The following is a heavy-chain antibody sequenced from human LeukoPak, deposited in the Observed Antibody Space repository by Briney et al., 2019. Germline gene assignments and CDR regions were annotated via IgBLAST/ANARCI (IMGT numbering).Heavy chain of an antibody. CDR2: IRSKAYGGTT. CDR1: GFTFGDYA. J-gene: IGHJ6*03. Sequence: GGSLRLSCTASGFTFGDYAMSWVRQAPGKGLEWVGFIRSKAYGGTTEYAASVKGRFTISRDDSKSITYLQMNSLKTEDTAVYYCTRDHIAVVPAAILDYYYYYMDVWGKGTTVTVSS. V-gene: IGHV3-49*04. CDR3: TRDHIAVVPAAILDYYYYYMDV. D-gene: IGHD2-2*02.